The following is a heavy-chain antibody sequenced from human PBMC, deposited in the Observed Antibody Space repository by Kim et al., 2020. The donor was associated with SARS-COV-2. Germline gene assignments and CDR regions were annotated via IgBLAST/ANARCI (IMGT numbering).Heavy chain of an antibody. V-gene: IGHV7-4-1*02. CDR3: ARDMSSGYYPAYYYYYMDV. CDR1: GYTFISYA. CDR2: INTNTGNP. Sequence: ASVKVSCKASGYTFISYAMNWVRQAPGQGLEWMGCINTNTGNPTYAQGFTGRFVFSLDTSVSTAYLQISRLKAEDTAVYYCARDMSSGYYPAYYYYYMDVWGTGTTVTVSS. D-gene: IGHD3-22*01. J-gene: IGHJ6*03.